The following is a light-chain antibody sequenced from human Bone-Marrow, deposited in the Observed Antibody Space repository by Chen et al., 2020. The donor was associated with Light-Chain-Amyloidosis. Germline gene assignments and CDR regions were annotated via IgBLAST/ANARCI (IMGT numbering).Light chain of an antibody. CDR1: SSDIGTWNL. Sequence: QSALTQPAPVSGSPGQSITIPCTGTSSDIGTWNLVSWYQQHPGKAPKLLIYEDSYRPSEISDRFSGSKSGHTASLTISGLQADDEADYYCCSYAGRDTFVFGGGTRLTVL. CDR2: EDS. V-gene: IGLV2-23*02. CDR3: CSYAGRDTFV. J-gene: IGLJ2*01.